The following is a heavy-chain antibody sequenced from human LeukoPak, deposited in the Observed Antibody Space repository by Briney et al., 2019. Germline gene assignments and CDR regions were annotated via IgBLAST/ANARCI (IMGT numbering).Heavy chain of an antibody. J-gene: IGHJ4*02. CDR2: ISYDGSNK. D-gene: IGHD3-3*01. CDR1: GFTFSSYA. CDR3: AKAQYDFWSGPGPIDY. Sequence: GGSLRLSCAASGFTFSSYAMHWVRQAPGKGLEWVAVISYDGSNKYYADSVKGRFTISGDNSKNTLYVQMNSLRAEDTAVYYCAKAQYDFWSGPGPIDYWGQGTLVTVSS. V-gene: IGHV3-30-3*01.